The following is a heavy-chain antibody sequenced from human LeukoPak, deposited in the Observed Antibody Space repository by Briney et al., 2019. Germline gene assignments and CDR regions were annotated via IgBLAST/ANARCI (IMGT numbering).Heavy chain of an antibody. CDR1: GYSISSGYY. CDR3: ARHVVVVPAAARHFDY. V-gene: IGHV4-38-2*02. Sequence: PSETLSLTCTVSGYSISSGYYWGWIRQPPGKGLEWMGNVHYSGSTYYNPPLKSRVTISVDMSKNQFSLKLSSVTAADTAVYYCARHVVVVPAAARHFDYWGQGTLVTVSS. CDR2: VHYSGST. J-gene: IGHJ4*02. D-gene: IGHD2-2*01.